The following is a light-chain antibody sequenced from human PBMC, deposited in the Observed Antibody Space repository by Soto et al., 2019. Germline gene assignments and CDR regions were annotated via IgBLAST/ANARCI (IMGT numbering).Light chain of an antibody. V-gene: IGKV3-20*01. CDR2: GAS. Sequence: EIVLTQSPGTLSLSPGERATLSCRASQSVSSNYLAWYQQKPGQAPRPLIYGASSRATGIPDRFSGSGAGTDFTLTISRLESEDFAVYYCQKYGSSPWTFGKGTKVEIK. CDR3: QKYGSSPWT. CDR1: QSVSSNY. J-gene: IGKJ1*01.